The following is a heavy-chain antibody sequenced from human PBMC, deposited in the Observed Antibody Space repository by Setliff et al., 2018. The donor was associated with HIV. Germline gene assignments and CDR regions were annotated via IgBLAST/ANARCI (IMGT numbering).Heavy chain of an antibody. CDR1: GGSVSTSSYS. CDR2: IYHTGKT. CDR3: GRVAGYCAPSRCYGYNAFDI. D-gene: IGHD2-15*01. Sequence: KPSETLSLTCTVSGGSVSTSSYSWGWIRQPPEKGLEWIGTIYHTGKTYYNSSLNSRVTIAVDTSKDQFSPNLSTVTAADTAVYYCGRVAGYCAPSRCYGYNAFDIWGPGTMVTVSS. J-gene: IGHJ3*02. V-gene: IGHV4-39*01.